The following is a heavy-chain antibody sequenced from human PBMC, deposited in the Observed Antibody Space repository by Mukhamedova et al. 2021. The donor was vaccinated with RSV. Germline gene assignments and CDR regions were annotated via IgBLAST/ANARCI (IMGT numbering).Heavy chain of an antibody. CDR3: ATINFWSGYYRINWFDP. CDR2: IDPSDSYT. Sequence: EWMGRIDPSDSYTNYSPSFQGHVTISADKSISTAYLQWSSLKASDTAMYYCATINFWSGYYRINWFDPWRQGTVDTVSS. J-gene: IGHJ5*02. D-gene: IGHD3-3*01. V-gene: IGHV5-10-1*01.